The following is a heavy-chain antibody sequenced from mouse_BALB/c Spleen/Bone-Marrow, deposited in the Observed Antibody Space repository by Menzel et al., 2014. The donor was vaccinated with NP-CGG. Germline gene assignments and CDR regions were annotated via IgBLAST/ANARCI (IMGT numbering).Heavy chain of an antibody. CDR2: IYPSTGYT. CDR1: GYTFTSYW. D-gene: IGHD2-4*01. Sequence: QVQLQQSGAELAKPGASVKMSCKASGYTFTSYWMHWVKQRPGQGLEWIGYIYPSTGYTEHNQKFRDKAIMTADKSSSTAYLQLSSLTSEDSAVYYCASDDYAYWGHGTLVPVSA. J-gene: IGHJ3*01. V-gene: IGHV1-7*01. CDR3: ASDDYAY.